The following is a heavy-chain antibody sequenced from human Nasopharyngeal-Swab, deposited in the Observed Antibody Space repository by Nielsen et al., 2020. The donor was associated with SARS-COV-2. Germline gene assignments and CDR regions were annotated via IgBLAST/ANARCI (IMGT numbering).Heavy chain of an antibody. CDR3: ARVRYCSGGSCYSGVFYFDY. V-gene: IGHV4-34*01. CDR1: GGSFSGYY. J-gene: IGHJ4*02. Sequence: SETLSLTCAVYGGSFSGYYWSWIRQPPGKGLEWIGEINHSGSTNYNPSLKSRVTISVDTSKNQFSLKLSSVTAAGTAVYYCARVRYCSGGSCYSGVFYFDYWGQGTLVTVSS. D-gene: IGHD2-15*01. CDR2: INHSGST.